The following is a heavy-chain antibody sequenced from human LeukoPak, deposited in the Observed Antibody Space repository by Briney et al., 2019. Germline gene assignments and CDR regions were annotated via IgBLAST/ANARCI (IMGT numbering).Heavy chain of an antibody. V-gene: IGHV4-39*07. Sequence: PSETLSLTCTVSGGSISSSTYYWGWIRQPPGKGLEWIGSIYHSGSTYYSPSLKSRVTISVDTSKNQFYLRLSSVTAADTAMYYCARLAALRGFYYYMDVWGKGTTVTVSS. D-gene: IGHD6-6*01. CDR2: IYHSGST. J-gene: IGHJ6*03. CDR3: ARLAALRGFYYYMDV. CDR1: GGSISSSTYY.